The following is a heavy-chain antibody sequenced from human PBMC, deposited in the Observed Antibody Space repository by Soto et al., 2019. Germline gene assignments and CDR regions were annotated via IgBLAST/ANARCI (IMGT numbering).Heavy chain of an antibody. CDR1: GFTFSSYA. D-gene: IGHD6-19*01. V-gene: IGHV3-23*01. Sequence: GGSLRLSCTASGFTFSSYAMSWVRQAPGKGLEWVSAISGSGGSTYYADSVKGRFTISRDNSKNTLYLQVNSLRAQDTAVYYCAKGYRIAVAGTGFDYWGQGTLVTVSS. CDR2: ISGSGGST. CDR3: AKGYRIAVAGTGFDY. J-gene: IGHJ4*02.